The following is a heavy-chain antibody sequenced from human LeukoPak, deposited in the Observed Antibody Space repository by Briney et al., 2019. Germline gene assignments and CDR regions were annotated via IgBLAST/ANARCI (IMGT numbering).Heavy chain of an antibody. J-gene: IGHJ4*02. D-gene: IGHD3-16*01. CDR3: ASHPKGGY. CDR1: GGSISSSSYY. V-gene: IGHV4-39*07. CDR2: IYYSGST. Sequence: SETLSLTCTVSGGSISSSSYYWGWIRQPPGKGLEWIGSIYYSGSTYYNPSLKSRVTISVDTSKNQFSLKLTSMTAADTAVYYCASHPKGGYWGQGTLVTVSS.